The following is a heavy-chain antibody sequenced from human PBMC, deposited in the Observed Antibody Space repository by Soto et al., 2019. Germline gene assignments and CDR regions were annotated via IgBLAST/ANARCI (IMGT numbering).Heavy chain of an antibody. J-gene: IGHJ4*02. CDR2: ISGSGGNT. V-gene: IGHV3-23*01. CDR3: AKDARYSNTWYYFDY. CDR1: VLIFSSYA. Sequence: GGSLRLSCAASVLIFSSYAMTWVRQAPGKGLEWVSGISGSGGNTYYADSVKGRFTISRDNSKKMLYLQMNSLRAEDTAVYYCAKDARYSNTWYYFDYWGQGTLVTVSS. D-gene: IGHD5-12*01.